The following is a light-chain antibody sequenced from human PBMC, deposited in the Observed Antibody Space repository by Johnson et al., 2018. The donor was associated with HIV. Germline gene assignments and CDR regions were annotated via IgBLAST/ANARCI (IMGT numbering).Light chain of an antibody. CDR2: KNN. CDR1: SSTIGSNY. CDR3: GTWDSSLGAWV. V-gene: IGLV1-51*02. Sequence: QSVLTQSPSVSAAPGQKVTISCSGSSSTIGSNYVSWYQLLPGTPPKLLIFKNNERPSGIPERFSGSKSGTSATLDITGLQTGDEADYYCGTWDSSLGAWVFGTGTKVTVL. J-gene: IGLJ1*01.